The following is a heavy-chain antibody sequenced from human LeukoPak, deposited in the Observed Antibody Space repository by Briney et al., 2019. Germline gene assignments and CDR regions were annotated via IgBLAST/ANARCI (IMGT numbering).Heavy chain of an antibody. CDR1: GFTFSSYS. V-gene: IGHV3-21*01. J-gene: IGHJ4*02. CDR2: ISSSSSYI. Sequence: GGSLRLSCAASGFTFSSYSMNWVRQAPGKGLEWVSSISSSSSYIYYADSVKGRFTISRDNAKSSLYLQMNSLRAEDTAVYYCARDPYHYYDSSGYNYYFDYWGQGTLVTVSS. D-gene: IGHD3-22*01. CDR3: ARDPYHYYDSSGYNYYFDY.